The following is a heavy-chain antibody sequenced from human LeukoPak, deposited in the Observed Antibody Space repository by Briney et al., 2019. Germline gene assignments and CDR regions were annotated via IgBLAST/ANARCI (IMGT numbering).Heavy chain of an antibody. Sequence: ASVKVSCKASGYTFTGYYMHWVRQAPGQGLEWMGWINPNSGGTNYAQKFQGRVTMTRDTSISTAYMELSRLRSDDPAVYYCAHISPGIYCTNGVCLPHDYWGQGTLVTVSS. V-gene: IGHV1-2*02. J-gene: IGHJ4*02. D-gene: IGHD2-8*01. CDR1: GYTFTGYY. CDR3: AHISPGIYCTNGVCLPHDY. CDR2: INPNSGGT.